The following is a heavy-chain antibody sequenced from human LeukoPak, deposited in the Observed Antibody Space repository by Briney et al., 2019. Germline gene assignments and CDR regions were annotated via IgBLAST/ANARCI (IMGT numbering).Heavy chain of an antibody. CDR3: ASCGGDCSIYGIDY. CDR1: GGSFSGYY. D-gene: IGHD2-21*02. CDR2: INHSGST. V-gene: IGHV4-34*01. Sequence: SETLSLTCAVYGGSFSGYYWSWIRQPPGKGLEWIGEINHSGSTNYNPSLKSRVTISVDTSKNQFSLKLSSVTAADTAVYYCASCGGDCSIYGIDYWGQGTLVTVSS. J-gene: IGHJ4*02.